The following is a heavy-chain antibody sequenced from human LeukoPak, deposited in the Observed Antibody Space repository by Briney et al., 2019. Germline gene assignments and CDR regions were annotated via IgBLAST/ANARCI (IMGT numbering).Heavy chain of an antibody. V-gene: IGHV3-21*01. CDR2: IRGSGDYI. Sequence: KPGGSLRLSCAASGFTFSSHAMNWVRQAPGKGLEWVSVIRGSGDYIYYADSVKGRFTISRDNAKNSVYLQMNSLRAEDTAVYYCARMSTPPSAVIKRGGWFDFWGQGTLVTVSS. CDR3: ARMSTPPSAVIKRGGWFDF. CDR1: GFTFSSHA. J-gene: IGHJ4*02. D-gene: IGHD3-22*01.